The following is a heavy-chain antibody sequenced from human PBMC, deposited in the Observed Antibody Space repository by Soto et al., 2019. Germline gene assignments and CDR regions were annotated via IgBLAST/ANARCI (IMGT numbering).Heavy chain of an antibody. D-gene: IGHD3-16*01. V-gene: IGHV4-31*03. CDR2: IYYSGST. CDR1: GGSISSGGYY. J-gene: IGHJ6*02. Sequence: QVQLQESGPGLVKPSQTLSLTCTVSGGSISSGGYYWSWIRQHQGKGLEWIGYIYYSGSTYYNPSLKSRVTIAVDTSKNQFSLKLSSVTAADTAVYYCARDNWGQHRMKGMDVWGQGTTVTVSS. CDR3: ARDNWGQHRMKGMDV.